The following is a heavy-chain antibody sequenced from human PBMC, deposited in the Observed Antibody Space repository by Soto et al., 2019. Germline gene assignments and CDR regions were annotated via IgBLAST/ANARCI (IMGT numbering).Heavy chain of an antibody. Sequence: GGSLRLSCAASGFIFSDYNMNWVRQASGRGLEWVSYISSTSSARYYAESVKGRFTISRDNAKNSLYLQMNSLRDEDTAVYYCARVGQIVEVTAIADYYGMDVWGQGTTVTVSS. CDR2: ISSTSSAR. D-gene: IGHD2-21*02. CDR1: GFIFSDYN. CDR3: ARVGQIVEVTAIADYYGMDV. V-gene: IGHV3-48*02. J-gene: IGHJ6*02.